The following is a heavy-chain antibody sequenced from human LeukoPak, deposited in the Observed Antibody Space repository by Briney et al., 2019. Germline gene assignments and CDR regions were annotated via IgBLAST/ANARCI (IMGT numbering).Heavy chain of an antibody. V-gene: IGHV1-69*06. Sequence: SVKVSCKASGYSFRNFASWVRQAPGQGLEWIGGIIPMFGTVNYAQKFRGRGTMTADKLTSTAYMELSSLGSDDTAVYYCARGVGHCSNTYCYWANFDFWGQGTLVTVSS. CDR3: ARGVGHCSNTYCYWANFDF. CDR2: IIPMFGTV. J-gene: IGHJ4*02. CDR1: GYSFRNFA. D-gene: IGHD2-2*01.